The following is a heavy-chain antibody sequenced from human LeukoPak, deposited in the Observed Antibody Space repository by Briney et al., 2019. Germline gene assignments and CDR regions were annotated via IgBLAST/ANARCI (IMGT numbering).Heavy chain of an antibody. CDR1: GYTFTSYY. J-gene: IGHJ6*03. CDR2: INPSGGST. V-gene: IGHV1-46*01. Sequence: ASVKVSCKASGYTFTSYYMHWVRQAPGQGLEWMGIINPSGGSTSYAQKLQGRVTMTTDTSTSTAYMELRSLRSDDTAVYYCARGLSYYYYYMDVWGKGTTVTVSS. CDR3: ARGLSYYYYYMDV.